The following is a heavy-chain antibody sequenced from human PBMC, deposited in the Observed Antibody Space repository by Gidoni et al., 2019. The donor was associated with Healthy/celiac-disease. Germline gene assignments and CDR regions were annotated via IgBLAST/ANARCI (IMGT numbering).Heavy chain of an antibody. Sequence: FTISRDNSKNTLYLQMNSLRAEDTAVYYCAKGGTRIVGATGDYWGQGTLVTVSS. V-gene: IGHV3-23*01. J-gene: IGHJ4*02. D-gene: IGHD1-26*01. CDR3: AKGGTRIVGATGDY.